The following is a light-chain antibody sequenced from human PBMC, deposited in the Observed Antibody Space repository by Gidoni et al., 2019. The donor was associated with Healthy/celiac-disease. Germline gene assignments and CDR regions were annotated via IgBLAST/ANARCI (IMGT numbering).Light chain of an antibody. CDR1: QSLLHSNGYNY. Sequence: DIVITQSPLSLPVTPGEPASISCRSSQSLLHSNGYNYLDWYLQKPGQSPQLLIYLGSNRASGVPDRVSGSGSGTDFTLKISRVEAEDVGVYYCMQALQTRWTFXXXTKVEIK. J-gene: IGKJ1*01. CDR3: MQALQTRWT. CDR2: LGS. V-gene: IGKV2-28*01.